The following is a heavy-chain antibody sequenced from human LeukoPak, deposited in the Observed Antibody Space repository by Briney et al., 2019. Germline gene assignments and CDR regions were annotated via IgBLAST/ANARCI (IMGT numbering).Heavy chain of an antibody. CDR2: IKGDGSET. Sequence: GGSLRLSCAASGFTFSVHWMTWVRQAPGKVMEWVANIKGDGSETYYVDSVKGRFTISRDNAKNSVSLQMNSLRAEDTAVYYCARGHYGMDVWGQGTTVAVSS. V-gene: IGHV3-7*03. J-gene: IGHJ6*02. CDR3: ARGHYGMDV. CDR1: GFTFSVHW.